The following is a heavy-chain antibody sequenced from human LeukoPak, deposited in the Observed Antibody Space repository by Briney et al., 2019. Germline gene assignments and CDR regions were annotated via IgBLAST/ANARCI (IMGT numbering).Heavy chain of an antibody. CDR3: ASRPHNYYGSGRHYYFDY. Sequence: SETLSLTCTVSGGSISSSSYYWGWIRQPPGKGLEWIGSIYYSGSTYYNPSLKSRVTISVDTSKNQFSLKLSSVTAADMAVYYCASRPHNYYGSGRHYYFDYWGQGTLVTVSS. J-gene: IGHJ4*02. V-gene: IGHV4-39*01. CDR2: IYYSGST. D-gene: IGHD3-10*01. CDR1: GGSISSSSYY.